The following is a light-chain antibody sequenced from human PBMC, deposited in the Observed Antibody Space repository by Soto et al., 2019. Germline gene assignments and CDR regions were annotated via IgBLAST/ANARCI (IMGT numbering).Light chain of an antibody. V-gene: IGKV4-1*01. Sequence: DIVMSQSPDSLAVSLGERATINCKSSQSIFYSSNNKNYLAWFQQKPGQPPKLLIYWASTRESGVPDRFSGSGSGTDFTLTISGLXAEDVAVYYCQQYYSAPTWTFGQGTKVDIK. J-gene: IGKJ1*01. CDR1: QSIFYSSNNKNY. CDR2: WAS. CDR3: QQYYSAPTWT.